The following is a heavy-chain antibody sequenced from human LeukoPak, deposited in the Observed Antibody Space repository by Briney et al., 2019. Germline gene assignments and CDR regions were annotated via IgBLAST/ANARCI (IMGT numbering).Heavy chain of an antibody. CDR1: GGTFSSYA. V-gene: IGHV1-69*05. Sequence: GASVKVSCKASGGTFSSYAISWVRQAPGQGLEWMGGNIPLFLSANYPQKFQGRVTITTDDSTSTAYMELSSLRSEDTAVYYCASEPIAPGRLYYFDYWGQGTLVTVSS. D-gene: IGHD6-13*01. J-gene: IGHJ4*02. CDR3: ASEPIAPGRLYYFDY. CDR2: NIPLFLSA.